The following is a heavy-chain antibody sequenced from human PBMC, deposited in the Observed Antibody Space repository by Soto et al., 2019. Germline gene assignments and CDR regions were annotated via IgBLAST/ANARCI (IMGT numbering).Heavy chain of an antibody. Sequence: QVQLVQSGAEVKKPGSSVKVSCKASGGSFSSYAISWVRQAPGQGLEWMGGIIPIVGTGNYAQNFQGRVTSTSDESTSTAYMELSSLRSEDAAMYYCARDLRAAGSPGMDVWGQGTTVTVSS. D-gene: IGHD6-13*01. CDR1: GGSFSSYA. CDR2: IIPIVGTG. V-gene: IGHV1-69*01. CDR3: ARDLRAAGSPGMDV. J-gene: IGHJ6*02.